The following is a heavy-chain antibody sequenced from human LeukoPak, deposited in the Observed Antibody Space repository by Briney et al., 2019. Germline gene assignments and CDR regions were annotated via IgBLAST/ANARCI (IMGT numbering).Heavy chain of an antibody. V-gene: IGHV3-23*01. CDR3: AKMKGHPLQKYYMDV. J-gene: IGHJ6*01. CDR2: ISGSGDNT. Sequence: GESLKISCKGSGYSFTSYWIGWVRQMPGKGLEWVSGISGSGDNTLYAASVKGRFTISRDNSKNTLYLEMNSLRAEDTAIYYCAKMKGHPLQKYYMDVWGQGTTVTVSS. CDR1: GYSFTSYW. D-gene: IGHD2/OR15-2a*01.